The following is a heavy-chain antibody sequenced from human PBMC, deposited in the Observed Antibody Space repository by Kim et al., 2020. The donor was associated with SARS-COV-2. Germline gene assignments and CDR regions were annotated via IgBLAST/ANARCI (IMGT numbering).Heavy chain of an antibody. D-gene: IGHD5-12*01. Sequence: AQTVQVRVTMTRYTSISTAYMELSRLRSDDTAVYYCARLLNSGYGWFDPWGQGTLVTVSS. V-gene: IGHV1-2*02. CDR3: ARLLNSGYGWFDP. J-gene: IGHJ5*02.